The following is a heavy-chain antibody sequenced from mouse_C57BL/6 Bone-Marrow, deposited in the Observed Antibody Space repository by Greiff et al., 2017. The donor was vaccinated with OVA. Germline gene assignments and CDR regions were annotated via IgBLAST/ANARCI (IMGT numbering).Heavy chain of an antibody. CDR3: ARDRGITTVYAMDY. V-gene: IGHV5-4*01. Sequence: SGFTFSSYAMSWVRQTPEQRLEWVATISDGGSYTYYPDNVKGRFTISRDNAKKNLYLPMSHLKSEDTAMYYCARDRGITTVYAMDYWGQGTSVTVSS. D-gene: IGHD2-4*01. J-gene: IGHJ4*01. CDR2: ISDGGSYT. CDR1: GFTFSSYA.